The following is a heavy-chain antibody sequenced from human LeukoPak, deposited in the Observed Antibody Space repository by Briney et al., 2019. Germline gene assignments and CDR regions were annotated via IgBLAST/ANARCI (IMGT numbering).Heavy chain of an antibody. V-gene: IGHV4-4*09. J-gene: IGHJ6*03. CDR3: ARLWMLYSSSSDYYYYYMGV. CDR1: GGSISSYY. CDR2: IYTSGST. Sequence: SETLSLTCSIYGGSISSYYWSWIRQPPGKGLERIGYIYTSGSTNYNPSLKSRVTIAVDTSKNQFSLKLSSVTAADTAVYYCARLWMLYSSSSDYYYYYMGVWGKGTTVTVSS. D-gene: IGHD6-6*01.